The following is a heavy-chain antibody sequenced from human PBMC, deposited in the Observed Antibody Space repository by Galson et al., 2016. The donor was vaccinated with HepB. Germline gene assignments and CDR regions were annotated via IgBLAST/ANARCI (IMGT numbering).Heavy chain of an antibody. D-gene: IGHD3-9*01. V-gene: IGHV3-21*06. Sequence: SLRLSCAASGFTFSSYGMHWVRQAPGKGLEWVSSISGSGNSIYNADLVKGRFTISRDNAKNSLYLQMSSLRAEDTAMYYCARSILTGTPLNDYWGQGILVTVSS. CDR3: ARSILTGTPLNDY. CDR2: ISGSGNSI. J-gene: IGHJ4*02. CDR1: GFTFSSYG.